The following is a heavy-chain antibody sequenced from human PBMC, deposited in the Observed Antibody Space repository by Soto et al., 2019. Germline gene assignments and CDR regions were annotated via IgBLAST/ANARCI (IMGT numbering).Heavy chain of an antibody. Sequence: ASVKVSCKASGYTFSIYDMHWVRQAPGQGLEWMGIINPSGGGTSFAQKFQGRVTMTSDTSTSTVYMELSSLRSEDTAVYYCARDRGFCSGGTCYMFDYWGQGTLATVSS. V-gene: IGHV1-46*01. CDR3: ARDRGFCSGGTCYMFDY. CDR1: GYTFSIYD. J-gene: IGHJ4*02. CDR2: INPSGGGT. D-gene: IGHD2-15*01.